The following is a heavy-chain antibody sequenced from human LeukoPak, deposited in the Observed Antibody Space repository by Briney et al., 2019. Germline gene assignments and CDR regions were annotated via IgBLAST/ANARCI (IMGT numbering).Heavy chain of an antibody. D-gene: IGHD6-6*01. CDR3: ARQRGIAARPNFDY. Sequence: SETLSLTCTVSGGSISSSSYYWGWIRQPPGKGLEWFGSIYYSGSTYYNSSLKSRVTISVDTSKNQFSLKLSSVTAADTAVYYCARQRGIAARPNFDYWGQGTLVTVSA. CDR2: IYYSGST. J-gene: IGHJ4*02. CDR1: GGSISSSSYY. V-gene: IGHV4-39*01.